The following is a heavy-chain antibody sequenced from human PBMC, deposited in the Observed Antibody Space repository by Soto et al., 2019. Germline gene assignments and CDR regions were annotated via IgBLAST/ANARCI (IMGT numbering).Heavy chain of an antibody. J-gene: IGHJ6*02. CDR3: ARSQGSSTSLEIYYYYYYGMDV. V-gene: IGHV1-69*01. CDR1: GGTFSSYA. CDR2: IIPISGTA. D-gene: IGHD2-2*01. Sequence: QVQLVQSGAEVQKPGSSVKVSCKASGGTFSSYAISWVRQAPGQGLEWMGGIIPISGTANYAQKFQGRVTITADESTSTAYMELSSLRSEDTAVCYCARSQGSSTSLEIYYYYYYGMDVWGQGTTVTVSS.